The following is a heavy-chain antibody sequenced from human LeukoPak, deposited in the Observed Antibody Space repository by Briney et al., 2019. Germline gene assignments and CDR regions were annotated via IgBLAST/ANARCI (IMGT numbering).Heavy chain of an antibody. J-gene: IGHJ4*02. CDR3: ARDFGGWYYFDY. D-gene: IGHD6-19*01. CDR2: ISSNGGST. Sequence: GGSPRLSCAASGFTFSSYAMHWVRQAPGKGLEYVSAISSNGGSTCYANSVKGRFTISRDNSKNTLYLQMGSLRAEDMAVYYCARDFGGWYYFDYWGQGTLVTVSS. CDR1: GFTFSSYA. V-gene: IGHV3-64*01.